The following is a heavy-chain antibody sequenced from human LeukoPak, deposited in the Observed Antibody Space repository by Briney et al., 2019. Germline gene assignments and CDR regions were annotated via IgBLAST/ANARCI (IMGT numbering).Heavy chain of an antibody. J-gene: IGHJ6*02. CDR3: ARGKKQWLAARNQVGMDV. CDR1: GFSFSNYA. Sequence: GGSLRLSCGASGFSFSNYAMTWVRQAPGKGLEWVSGISDSGSTAFYADSVKGRFTISRDNSKNTLYLQMNSLRAEDTAVYYCARGKKQWLAARNQVGMDVWGQGTTVTVSS. CDR2: ISDSGSTA. D-gene: IGHD6-19*01. V-gene: IGHV3-23*01.